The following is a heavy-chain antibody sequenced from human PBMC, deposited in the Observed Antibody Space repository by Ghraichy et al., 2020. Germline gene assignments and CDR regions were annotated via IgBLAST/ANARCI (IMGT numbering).Heavy chain of an antibody. CDR3: ARNRYCSSTSCYRGVGNWFDP. J-gene: IGHJ5*02. D-gene: IGHD2-2*02. V-gene: IGHV1-8*01. Sequence: ASVKVSCKASGYTFTSYDINWVRQATGQGLEWMGWMNPNSGNTGYAQKFQGRVTMTRNTSISTAYMELSSLRSEDTAVYYCARNRYCSSTSCYRGVGNWFDPWGQGTLVTVSS. CDR2: MNPNSGNT. CDR1: GYTFTSYD.